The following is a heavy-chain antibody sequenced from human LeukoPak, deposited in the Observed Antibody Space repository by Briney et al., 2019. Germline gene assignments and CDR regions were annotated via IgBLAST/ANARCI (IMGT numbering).Heavy chain of an antibody. V-gene: IGHV1-2*02. CDR2: INPHTGGT. D-gene: IGHD2-15*01. CDR1: GYTFTSYY. CDR3: ARPYCGGGSCHDYFDY. Sequence: GASVKVSCKASGYTFTSYYMHWVRQAPGQGLEWMGWINPHTGGTNYAQKFQGRVTMTRDASISTAYMELSRVRSDDTAVYYCARPYCGGGSCHDYFDYWGQGTLVTVSS. J-gene: IGHJ4*02.